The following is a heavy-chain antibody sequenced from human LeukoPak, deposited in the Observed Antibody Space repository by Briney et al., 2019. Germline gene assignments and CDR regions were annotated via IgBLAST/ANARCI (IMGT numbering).Heavy chain of an antibody. CDR2: NRRRAYGGTT. CDR1: GFIFGDYS. V-gene: IGHV3-49*04. D-gene: IGHD4-17*01. J-gene: IGHJ4*02. CDR3: TRDYGDYKGDY. Sequence: GRSLRLSCTRAGFIFGDYSVIWVRQAPGRGLEWVGFNRRRAYGGTTEYAAYVKGRFNISRDDSKSIAYLQMCGLKTEDTAVYYCTRDYGDYKGDYWGQGTLVTVSS.